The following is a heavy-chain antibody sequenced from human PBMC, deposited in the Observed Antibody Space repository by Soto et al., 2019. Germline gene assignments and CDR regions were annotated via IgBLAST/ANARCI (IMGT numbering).Heavy chain of an antibody. D-gene: IGHD6-19*01. J-gene: IGHJ4*02. CDR1: GYTFTSYA. CDR3: GRSLCIAVGSGAWWANYFDR. Sequence: ASVKVSCKASGYTFTSYAMHWVRQAPGQRLEWMGWINAGNGNTKYSQKFQGRVTITRDTSASTAYMELSSLRSEDTAVYYCGRSLCIAVGSGAWWANYFDRWGQGTLVTVSS. V-gene: IGHV1-3*01. CDR2: INAGNGNT.